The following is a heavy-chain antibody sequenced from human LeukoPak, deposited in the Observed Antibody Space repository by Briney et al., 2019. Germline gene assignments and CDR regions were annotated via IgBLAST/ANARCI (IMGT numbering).Heavy chain of an antibody. CDR1: GFSVSNNY. V-gene: IGHV3-53*01. D-gene: IGHD2-21*02. Sequence: PGGSLRLSCAASGFSVSNNYMNWVRQASGKGLEWVSVMHSDGRTFYADSVKGRFTISRDNAQNSMYLQMNSLRVEDTAVYYCTSWGDTTAEYFQRWGQGTLVTVSS. CDR3: TSWGDTTAEYFQR. CDR2: MHSDGRT. J-gene: IGHJ1*01.